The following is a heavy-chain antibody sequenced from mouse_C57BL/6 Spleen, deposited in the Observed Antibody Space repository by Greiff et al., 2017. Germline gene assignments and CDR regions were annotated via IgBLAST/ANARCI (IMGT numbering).Heavy chain of an antibody. Sequence: VQLQQSGPGLVQPSQSLSITCTVSGFSLTSYGVHWVRQSPGKGLEWLGVIWSGGSTDYNAAFISRLSISKDNSKSQVFFKMNSLQADDTAIYYCARTTGTGPYYAMDYWGQGTSVTVSS. CDR1: GFSLTSYG. CDR3: ARTTGTGPYYAMDY. J-gene: IGHJ4*01. V-gene: IGHV2-2*01. CDR2: IWSGGST. D-gene: IGHD4-1*01.